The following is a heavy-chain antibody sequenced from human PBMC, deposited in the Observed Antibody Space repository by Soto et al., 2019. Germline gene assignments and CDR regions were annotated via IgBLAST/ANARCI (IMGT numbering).Heavy chain of an antibody. CDR2: INSDGSST. CDR3: ARVDGTTVTGIPDY. V-gene: IGHV3-74*02. D-gene: IGHD4-17*01. J-gene: IGHJ4*02. CDR1: GFTFSSYW. Sequence: VQLVESGGGVVQPGRSLRLSCAASGFTFSSYWMHWVRQAPGKGLVWVSRINSDGSSTSYADSVKGRFTISRDNAKNTLYLQMNSLRAEDTAVYYCARVDGTTVTGIPDYWGQGTLVTVSS.